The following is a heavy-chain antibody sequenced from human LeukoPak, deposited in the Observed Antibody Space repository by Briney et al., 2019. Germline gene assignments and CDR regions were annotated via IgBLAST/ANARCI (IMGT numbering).Heavy chain of an antibody. Sequence: ASVRVSCKASGYSFNNYGISWVRQAPGQGLEWMGWVSSYNGDTNYAQKFQGRVTMTTDTSTSTAYMELRSLRSDDTAVYYCARVLHSRETPDYWGQGTLVTVSS. CDR2: VSSYNGDT. CDR1: GYSFNNYG. D-gene: IGHD3-22*01. J-gene: IGHJ4*02. CDR3: ARVLHSRETPDY. V-gene: IGHV1-18*01.